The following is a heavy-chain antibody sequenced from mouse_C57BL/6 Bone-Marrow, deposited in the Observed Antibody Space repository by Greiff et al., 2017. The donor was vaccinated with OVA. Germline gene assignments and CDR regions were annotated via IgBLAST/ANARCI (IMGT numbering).Heavy chain of an antibody. Sequence: EVKLVESGGGLVKPGGSLKLSCAASGFTFSNYGMHWVRQAPEKGLEWVAYISSGSSTTYYADTVKGRFTLSRDNAKNTLFLQLTSLRSEDTAVYYCARPSYYGNYVDYWGQGTSVTVSS. J-gene: IGHJ4*01. CDR3: ARPSYYGNYVDY. V-gene: IGHV5-17*01. CDR2: ISSGSSTT. D-gene: IGHD2-10*01. CDR1: GFTFSNYG.